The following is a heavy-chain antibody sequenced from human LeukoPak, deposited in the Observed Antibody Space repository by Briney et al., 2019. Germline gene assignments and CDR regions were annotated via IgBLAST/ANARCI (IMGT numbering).Heavy chain of an antibody. CDR2: IYPGDSDT. V-gene: IGHV5-51*01. D-gene: IGHD2-15*01. Sequence: GESLKISCKGSGYSFTSYWIGWVRQMPGKGPEWMGIIYPGDSDTRYSPSFQGQVTISADKSISTAYLQWSSLKASDTAMYYCASGYCSGGSCYTYAYYWGQGTLVTVSS. CDR1: GYSFTSYW. J-gene: IGHJ4*02. CDR3: ASGYCSGGSCYTYAYY.